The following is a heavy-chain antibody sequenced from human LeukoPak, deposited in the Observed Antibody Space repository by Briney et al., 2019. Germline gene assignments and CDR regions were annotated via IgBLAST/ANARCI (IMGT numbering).Heavy chain of an antibody. Sequence: PSETLSLTCCVSGGPLSCYYWSWPPQPPGKGLEWIGYMSYSGTTPYNPSLKSRLTISVDTAKNQFSLKLTSVTAADTAVYYCAKQFTAAAQGAFDLWGEGTMVTVSS. V-gene: IGHV4-59*08. CDR3: AKQFTAAAQGAFDL. CDR2: MSYSGTT. J-gene: IGHJ3*01. D-gene: IGHD6-13*01. CDR1: GGPLSCYY.